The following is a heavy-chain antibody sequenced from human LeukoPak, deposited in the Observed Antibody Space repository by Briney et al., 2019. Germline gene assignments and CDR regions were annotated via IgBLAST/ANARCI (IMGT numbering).Heavy chain of an antibody. J-gene: IGHJ3*02. CDR2: INPSSGGT. Sequence: ASVKVSCKASGYTFTGYYMHWVRQAPGQGLEWMGWINPSSGGTNYAQKFQGRVTMTRDTSISTAYMELSRLRSDETAVYYCARVGDGLNDAFDIWGQGTMVTVSS. CDR3: ARVGDGLNDAFDI. V-gene: IGHV1-2*02. D-gene: IGHD5-24*01. CDR1: GYTFTGYY.